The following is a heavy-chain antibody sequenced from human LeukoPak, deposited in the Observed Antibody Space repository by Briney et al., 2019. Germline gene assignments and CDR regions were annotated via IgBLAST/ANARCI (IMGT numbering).Heavy chain of an antibody. CDR2: INSDGSST. D-gene: IGHD2-15*01. J-gene: IGHJ4*02. Sequence: GGSLRLSCAASGFTFSSYWMHWVRQAPGKGLVWVSRINSDGSSTSYADSVRGRFSISRDNAKNTLYLQMNSLRAEDTAVYYCVRAGLGYCSGGSCYGVDYWGQGTLVTVSS. V-gene: IGHV3-74*01. CDR1: GFTFSSYW. CDR3: VRAGLGYCSGGSCYGVDY.